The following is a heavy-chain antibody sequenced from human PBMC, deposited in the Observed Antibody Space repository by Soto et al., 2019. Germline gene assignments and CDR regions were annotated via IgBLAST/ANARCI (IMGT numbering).Heavy chain of an antibody. V-gene: IGHV3-21*01. D-gene: IGHD5-18*01. J-gene: IGHJ3*01. CDR1: GFTFSSYS. CDR3: ARDQGDTAMVFLG. CDR2: ISSSSSYI. Sequence: GGSLRLSCAASGFTFSSYSMNWVRQAPGKGLEWVSSISSSSSYIYYADSVKGRFTISRDNAKNSLYLQMNSLRAEDTAVYYCARDQGDTAMVFLGGGQGTMVTVSS.